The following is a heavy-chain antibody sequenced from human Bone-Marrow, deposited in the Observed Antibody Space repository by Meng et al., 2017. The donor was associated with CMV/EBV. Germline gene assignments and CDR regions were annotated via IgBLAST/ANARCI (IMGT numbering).Heavy chain of an antibody. CDR2: IIPILGIA. CDR1: GGTFSSYA. D-gene: IGHD5-18*01. CDR3: ARGGGYSYGHNWFDP. V-gene: IGHV1-69*10. J-gene: IGHJ5*02. Sequence: SVKVSCKASGGTFSSYAISWVRQAPGQGLEWMGGIIPILGIANYAQRFQGRVTITADKSTSTAYMELSSLRSEDTAVYYCARGGGYSYGHNWFDPWGQGTLATLSS.